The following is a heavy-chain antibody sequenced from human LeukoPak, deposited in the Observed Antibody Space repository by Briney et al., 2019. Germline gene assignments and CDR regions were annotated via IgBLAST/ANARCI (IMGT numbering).Heavy chain of an antibody. J-gene: IGHJ6*03. V-gene: IGHV4-59*01. CDR3: ARIGVHYYYYYMDV. Sequence: SETLSLTCTVSGGSISSYYWSWIRQPPGKGREWIGYIYYSGSTNYNPSLKSRVTISVDTSKNQFSLKLSSVTAADTAVDYCARIGVHYYYYYMDVWGKGTTVTVSS. CDR2: IYYSGST. CDR1: GGSISSYY. D-gene: IGHD2-8*01.